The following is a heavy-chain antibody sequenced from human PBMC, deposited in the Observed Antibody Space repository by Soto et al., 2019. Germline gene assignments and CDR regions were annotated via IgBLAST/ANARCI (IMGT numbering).Heavy chain of an antibody. Sequence: SETLSLTCTVSGGSISSGDYYWSWIRQPPGKGLEWIGYIYYSGSTYYNPSLKSRVTISVDTSKNQFSLKLSSVTAADTAVYYYASLKLGYSTFDPWGQGTLVTVS. CDR2: IYYSGST. J-gene: IGHJ5*02. V-gene: IGHV4-30-4*01. CDR3: ASLKLGYSTFDP. CDR1: GGSISSGDYY. D-gene: IGHD5-18*01.